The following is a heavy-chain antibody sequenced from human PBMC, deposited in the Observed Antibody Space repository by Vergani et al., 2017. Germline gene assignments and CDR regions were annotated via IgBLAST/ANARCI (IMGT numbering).Heavy chain of an antibody. D-gene: IGHD4-17*01. CDR3: ATPQTVTTGGMEV. CDR1: GFTFNHYA. J-gene: IGHJ6*02. Sequence: EVQLLESGGDLVQPGGSLRLSCAASGFTFNHYAMNWVRQAPGKGLEWVSGISGSGGSTYYAGSVKGRFTISRASSKNTLYLQMNSLSAGDTAVYYCATPQTVTTGGMEVWGQGTTVIVSS. V-gene: IGHV3-23*01. CDR2: ISGSGGST.